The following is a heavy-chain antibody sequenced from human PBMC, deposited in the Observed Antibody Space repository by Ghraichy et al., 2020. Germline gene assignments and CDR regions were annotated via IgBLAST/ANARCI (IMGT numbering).Heavy chain of an antibody. D-gene: IGHD3-16*01. CDR1: GFTFSSYA. CDR3: AGVMITFGGVKTYYYYYYMDV. V-gene: IGHV3-23*01. J-gene: IGHJ6*03. Sequence: GGSLRLSCAASGFTFSSYAMSWVRQAPGKGLEWVSAISGSGGSTYYADSVKGRFTISRDNSKNTLYLQMNSLRAEDTAVYYCAGVMITFGGVKTYYYYYYMDVWGKGTTVTVSS. CDR2: ISGSGGST.